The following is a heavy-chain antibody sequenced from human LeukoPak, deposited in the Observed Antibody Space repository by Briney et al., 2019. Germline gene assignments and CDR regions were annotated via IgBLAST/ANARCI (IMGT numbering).Heavy chain of an antibody. D-gene: IGHD3-9*01. J-gene: IGHJ6*03. CDR1: GYSISSGYY. Sequence: PSETLSLTCAVSGYSISSGYYWGWIRQPPGKGLEWIGYIYYSGSTNYNPSLKSRVTISVDTSKNQFSLKLSSVTAADTAVYYCARVRYYDILTGYYYYYYYMDVWGKGTTVTVSS. CDR2: IYYSGST. V-gene: IGHV4-61*01. CDR3: ARVRYYDILTGYYYYYYYMDV.